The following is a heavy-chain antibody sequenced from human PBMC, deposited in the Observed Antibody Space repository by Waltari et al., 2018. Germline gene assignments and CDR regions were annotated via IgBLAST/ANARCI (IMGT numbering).Heavy chain of an antibody. V-gene: IGHV1-3*01. CDR3: AGTDSGSYYSPFDY. CDR1: GYTFTSYA. CDR2: INAGNGNT. D-gene: IGHD1-26*01. J-gene: IGHJ4*02. Sequence: VQLVQSGAEVKKPGASVKVSCKASGYTFTSYAMHWVRQAPGQRLEWMGWINAGNGNTKYSQKFQGRVTITRDTSASTAYMELSSLRSEDTAVYYCAGTDSGSYYSPFDYWGQGTLVTVSS.